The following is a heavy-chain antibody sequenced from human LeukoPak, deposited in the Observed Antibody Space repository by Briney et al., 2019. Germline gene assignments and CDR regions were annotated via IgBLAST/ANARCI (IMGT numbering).Heavy chain of an antibody. D-gene: IGHD6-13*01. J-gene: IGHJ6*03. CDR1: GFTFSSYA. V-gene: IGHV3-30*02. Sequence: GGSLRLSCAASGFTFSSYAMSWVRQAPGKGLEWVAYIQNDGSNEQYADSVKGRFSISRDSSKNILYLQMNSLRAEDTAVYYCAKEGYSRGYYSYYYMDVWGKGTTVTVSS. CDR3: AKEGYSRGYYSYYYMDV. CDR2: IQNDGSNE.